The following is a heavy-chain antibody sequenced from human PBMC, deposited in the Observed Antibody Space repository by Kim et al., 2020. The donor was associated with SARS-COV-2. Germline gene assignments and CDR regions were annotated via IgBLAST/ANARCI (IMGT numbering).Heavy chain of an antibody. CDR2: INHSGST. CDR3: ARVSGYYGSGSPVDY. J-gene: IGHJ4*02. D-gene: IGHD3-10*01. V-gene: IGHV4-34*01. CDR1: GGSFSGYY. Sequence: SETLSLTCAVYGGSFSGYYWSWIRQPPGKGLEWIGEINHSGSTNYNPSLKSRVTISVDTSKNQFSLKLSSVTAADTAVYYCARVSGYYGSGSPVDYWGQG.